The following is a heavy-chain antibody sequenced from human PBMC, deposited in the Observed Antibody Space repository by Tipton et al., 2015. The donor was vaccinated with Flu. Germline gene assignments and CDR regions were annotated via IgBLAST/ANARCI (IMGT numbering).Heavy chain of an antibody. CDR3: ARRVSYCSSTSCYTGRYFDL. V-gene: IGHV4-59*08. D-gene: IGHD2-2*02. CDR1: GGSISSYY. CDR2: IYYSGST. Sequence: GLVKPSETLSLTCTVSGGSISSYYWSWIRQPPGKGLEWIGYIYYSGSTNYNPSLKSRVTISVDTSKNQFSLKLSSVTAADTAVYYCARRVSYCSSTSCYTGRYFDLWGRGTLVTVSS. J-gene: IGHJ2*01.